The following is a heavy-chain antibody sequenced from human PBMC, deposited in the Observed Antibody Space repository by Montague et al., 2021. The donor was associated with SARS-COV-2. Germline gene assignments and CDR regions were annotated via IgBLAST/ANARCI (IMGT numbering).Heavy chain of an antibody. CDR1: GGSISSSSYY. CDR2: IYYSGST. Sequence: SETLSLTCTVSGGSISSSSYYWGWIRQPPGKGLEWIGSIYYSGSTYYNPSLKSRVTISVDTSKNQFSLKLSSVTAADTAVYYCARDTRITMIVVVQGYGMDGLGQGTTVTVSS. J-gene: IGHJ6*02. V-gene: IGHV4-39*07. D-gene: IGHD3-22*01. CDR3: ARDTRITMIVVVQGYGMDG.